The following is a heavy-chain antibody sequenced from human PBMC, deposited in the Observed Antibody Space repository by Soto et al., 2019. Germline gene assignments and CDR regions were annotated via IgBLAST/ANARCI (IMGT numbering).Heavy chain of an antibody. V-gene: IGHV1-18*01. CDR3: ARSYYYVPPGGHFDY. D-gene: IGHD3-10*02. CDR2: ISAYNGNT. J-gene: IGHJ4*02. CDR1: GYTFTNYG. Sequence: QVQLVQSGAEVKKPGASVKVSCKASGYTFTNYGISWVRQAPGQGLEWMGWISAYNGNTNYAQKLQGRVTMTTDTSTSTADRELRSLTSDDTAVYYCARSYYYVPPGGHFDYWGQGTLVTVSS.